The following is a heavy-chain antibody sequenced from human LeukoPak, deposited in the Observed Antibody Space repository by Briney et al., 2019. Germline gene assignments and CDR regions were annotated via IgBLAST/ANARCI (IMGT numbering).Heavy chain of an antibody. J-gene: IGHJ4*02. CDR2: IYHGGST. V-gene: IGHV4-38-2*02. D-gene: IGHD6-6*01. CDR1: GYSISSGYY. CDR3: ERERSSSSDY. Sequence: NPSETLSLTCAVSGYSISSGYYWGWIRQPPGKGLEWIGSIYHGGSTYYNPSLKSRVTISVDTSKNQFSLKLSSVTATDAAIYYCERERSSSSDYWGQGTLVTVSS.